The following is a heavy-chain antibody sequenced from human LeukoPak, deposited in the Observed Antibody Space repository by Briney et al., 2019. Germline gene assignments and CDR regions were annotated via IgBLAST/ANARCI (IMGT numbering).Heavy chain of an antibody. V-gene: IGHV1-2*02. CDR3: ARDDYCRGGTCSYNWFDP. D-gene: IGHD2-15*01. CDR2: INPHSGDT. CDR1: GYTFSDYY. Sequence: ASVKVSCKASGYTFSDYYMHWVRQAPGQGLEWMGWINPHSGDTNTAQKFQGRVTMTRDTSISTAYMELSRLRSDDTAIYYCARDDYCRGGTCSYNWFDPWGQGTLVTVSS. J-gene: IGHJ5*02.